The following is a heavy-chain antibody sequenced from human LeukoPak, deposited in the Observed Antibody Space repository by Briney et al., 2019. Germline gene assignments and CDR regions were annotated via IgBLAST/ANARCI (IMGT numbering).Heavy chain of an antibody. CDR2: ISAYNGNT. CDR1: GYTFTSYG. J-gene: IGHJ3*02. Sequence: GASVKVSFKASGYTFTSYGISWVRQAPGQGLEGMGWISAYNGNTNYAQKLQGRVTMTTDTSTSTAYMELRSLGSDDTAVYYCARAESGWYPHDAFDIWGQGTMVTVSS. CDR3: ARAESGWYPHDAFDI. D-gene: IGHD6-19*01. V-gene: IGHV1-18*04.